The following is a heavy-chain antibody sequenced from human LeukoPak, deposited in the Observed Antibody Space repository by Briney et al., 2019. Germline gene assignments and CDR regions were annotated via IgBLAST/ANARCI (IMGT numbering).Heavy chain of an antibody. CDR2: IYTSGST. Sequence: SETLSLTCTVSGGSISSGSYYWSWIRQPAGKGLEWIGRIYTSGSTNYNPSLKSRVTISVDTSKNQFSLKLSSVTAADTAVYYCASSPDYGDYFPGDNWFDPWGQGTLVTVSS. J-gene: IGHJ5*02. CDR1: GGSISSGSYY. V-gene: IGHV4-61*02. CDR3: ASSPDYGDYFPGDNWFDP. D-gene: IGHD4-17*01.